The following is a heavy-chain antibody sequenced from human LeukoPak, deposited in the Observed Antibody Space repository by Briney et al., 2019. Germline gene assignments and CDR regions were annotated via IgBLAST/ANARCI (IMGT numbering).Heavy chain of an antibody. CDR2: IYYSGST. CDR3: ARHGAIEIRYFDWLPAYYYYGMDV. D-gene: IGHD3-9*01. CDR1: GGSISSYY. V-gene: IGHV4-59*08. J-gene: IGHJ6*02. Sequence: SETLSLTCTVSGGSISSYYWSWIRQPPGKGLEWIGYIYYSGSTNYNPSLKSRVTISVDTSKNQFSLKLSSVTAADTAVYYCARHGAIEIRYFDWLPAYYYYGMDVWGQGTTVTVSS.